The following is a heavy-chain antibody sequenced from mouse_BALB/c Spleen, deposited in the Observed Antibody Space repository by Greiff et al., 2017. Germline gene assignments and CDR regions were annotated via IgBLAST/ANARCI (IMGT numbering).Heavy chain of an antibody. J-gene: IGHJ1*01. CDR1: GYTFTSYS. Sequence: QVQLKESGAELARPGASVKMSCKASGYTFTSYSMHWVKQRPGLGLEWIGYINPSSGYTNYNQKFKDKATLTADKSSSTAYMQLSSLTSEDSAVYYCAKPMITTGWYFDVWGAGTTVTVSS. CDR3: AKPMITTGWYFDV. CDR2: INPSSGYT. V-gene: IGHV1-4*01. D-gene: IGHD2-4*01.